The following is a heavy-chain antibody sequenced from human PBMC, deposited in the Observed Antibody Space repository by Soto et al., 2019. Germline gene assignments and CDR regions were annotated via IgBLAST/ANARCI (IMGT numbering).Heavy chain of an antibody. CDR1: GFTFGDYA. D-gene: IGHD4-4*01. CDR3: TRWGNYVPFDY. Sequence: GSLRLSCTASGFTFGDYAMSWVRQAPGKGLEWVGFIRSKAYGGTTEYAASVKGRFTISRDDSKSIAYLQMNSLKTEDTAVYYCTRWGNYVPFDYWGQGTLVTVSS. CDR2: IRSKAYGGTT. J-gene: IGHJ4*02. V-gene: IGHV3-49*04.